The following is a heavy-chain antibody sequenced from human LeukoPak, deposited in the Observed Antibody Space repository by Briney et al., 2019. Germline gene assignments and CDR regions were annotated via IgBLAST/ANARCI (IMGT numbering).Heavy chain of an antibody. Sequence: GASVKVSCKASGYTFTSYGISWVRQAPGQGLEWMGRISAYNGNTNYAQKLQGRVTMTTDTSTSTAYMELRSLRSDDTAVYYCARDKGPRKSYYGMDVWGQGTTVTVSS. CDR3: ARDKGPRKSYYGMDV. J-gene: IGHJ6*02. V-gene: IGHV1-18*01. CDR2: ISAYNGNT. CDR1: GYTFTSYG.